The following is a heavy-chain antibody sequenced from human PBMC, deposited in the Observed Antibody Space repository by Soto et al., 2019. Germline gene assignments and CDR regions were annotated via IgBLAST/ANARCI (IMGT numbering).Heavy chain of an antibody. CDR2: ISSSSSYI. J-gene: IGHJ4*02. CDR1: GFTFSSYS. Sequence: SLRLSCAASGFTFSSYSMNWVRQAPGKGLEWVSSISSSSSYIYYADSVKGRFTISRDNAKNSLYLQMNSLRAEDTAVYYCARDQATYYYDSSGMGYWGQGTLVTVSS. CDR3: ARDQATYYYDSSGMGY. V-gene: IGHV3-21*01. D-gene: IGHD3-22*01.